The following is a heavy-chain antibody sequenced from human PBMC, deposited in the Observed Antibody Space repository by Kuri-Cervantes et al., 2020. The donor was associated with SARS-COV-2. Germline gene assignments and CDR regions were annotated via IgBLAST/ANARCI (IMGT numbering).Heavy chain of an antibody. Sequence: GESLKISCAASGFTFSSYAMHWVRQAPGKGLEWVAVISYDGSNKYYADSVKGRFTISRDNSKNTLYLQMNSLRAEDTAVYYCAKVFGGAVYDYWGQGTLVTVSS. CDR1: GFTFSSYA. D-gene: IGHD3-16*01. J-gene: IGHJ4*02. CDR2: ISYDGSNK. V-gene: IGHV3-30-3*01. CDR3: AKVFGGAVYDY.